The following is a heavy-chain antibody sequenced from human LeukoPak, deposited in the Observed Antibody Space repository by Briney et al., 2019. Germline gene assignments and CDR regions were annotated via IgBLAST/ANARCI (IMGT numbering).Heavy chain of an antibody. CDR2: IIPIFGTS. Sequence: SVKVSCKASGGTFSSYVISWVRQAPGQGLEWMGGIIPIFGTSNYAQKFQGRVTITADESTSTAYMELSSLRSEDTAVYYCARDDGRYFDRLGHDAFDIWGQGTLVTVSS. CDR1: GGTFSSYV. J-gene: IGHJ3*02. V-gene: IGHV1-69*13. CDR3: ARDDGRYFDRLGHDAFDI. D-gene: IGHD3-9*01.